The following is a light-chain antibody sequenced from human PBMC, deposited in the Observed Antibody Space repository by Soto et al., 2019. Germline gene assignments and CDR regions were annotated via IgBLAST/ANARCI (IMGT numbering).Light chain of an antibody. Sequence: IQLTQSPSSLSASVGDRVTITCRASPAIASFLAWYQQKLGTAPKLLIYDAATLQSGVPSRFSGSRSGTEYTLTIGSLQPEDFATYYCQQLNGSPWTFGQGTKVEI. CDR3: QQLNGSPWT. CDR2: DAA. V-gene: IGKV1-9*01. CDR1: PAIASF. J-gene: IGKJ1*01.